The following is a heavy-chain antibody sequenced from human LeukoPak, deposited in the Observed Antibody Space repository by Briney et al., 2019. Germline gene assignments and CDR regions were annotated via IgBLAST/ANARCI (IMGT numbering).Heavy chain of an antibody. V-gene: IGHV3-30-3*01. CDR2: ISYDGSNK. Sequence: GGSLRLSCAASGFTFSSYAMHWVRQAPGKGLEWVAVISYDGSNKYYADSVKGRFTISRDNSKNTLYLQMNSLRAEDTAVYYCARSKNAFDIWGKGQWSPSLQ. CDR3: ARSKNAFDI. J-gene: IGHJ3*02. CDR1: GFTFSSYA.